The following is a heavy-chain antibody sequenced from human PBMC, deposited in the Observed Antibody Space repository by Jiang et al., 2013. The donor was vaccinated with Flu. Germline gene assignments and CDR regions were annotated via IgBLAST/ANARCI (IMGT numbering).Heavy chain of an antibody. D-gene: IGHD2-21*02. J-gene: IGHJ5*02. CDR3: ARGGHIVVVTATIGGGWFDP. V-gene: IGHV4-59*01. CDR2: IYYSGST. CDR1: GGSISSYY. Sequence: SLTCTVSGGSISSYYWSWIRQPPGKGLEWIGYIYYSGSTNYNPSLKSRVTISVDTSKNQFSLKLSSVTAADTAVYYCARGGHIVVVTATIGGGWFDPWGQGTLVTVSS.